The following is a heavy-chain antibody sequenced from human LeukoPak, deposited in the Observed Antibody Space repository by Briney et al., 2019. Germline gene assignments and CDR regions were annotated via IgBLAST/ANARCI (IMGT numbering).Heavy chain of an antibody. D-gene: IGHD3-22*01. CDR1: GGTFSSYA. J-gene: IGHJ3*02. V-gene: IGHV1-69*05. Sequence: SVKVSCKASGGTFSSYAISWVRRAPGQGLEWMGGIIPIFGTANYAQKFQGRVTITTDESTSTAYMELSSLRSEDTAVYYCARAVGYYDSSGYSALAAFDIWGQGTMVTVSS. CDR2: IIPIFGTA. CDR3: ARAVGYYDSSGYSALAAFDI.